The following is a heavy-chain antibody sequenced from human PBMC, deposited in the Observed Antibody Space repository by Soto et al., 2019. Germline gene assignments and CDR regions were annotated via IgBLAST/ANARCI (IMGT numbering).Heavy chain of an antibody. V-gene: IGHV3-23*01. D-gene: IGHD2-15*01. CDR2: ISGSGGST. CDR3: AKDVSVVVVDAISY. Sequence: RHSYGGSGFTLSSCRVRWVRQAQGKGLEWVSAISGSGGSTYYADSVKGRFTISRDNSKNTLYLQMNSLRAEDTAVYYCAKDVSVVVVDAISYWGQGP. CDR1: GFTLSSCR. J-gene: IGHJ4*02.